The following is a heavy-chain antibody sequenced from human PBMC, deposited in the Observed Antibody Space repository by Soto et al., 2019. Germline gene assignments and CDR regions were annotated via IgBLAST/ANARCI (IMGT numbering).Heavy chain of an antibody. D-gene: IGHD3-3*01. CDR3: GKATNVGVGPDYYYYYGMDV. CDR1: GFTFSSYA. V-gene: IGHV3-23*01. J-gene: IGHJ6*02. CDR2: VSGSGETT. Sequence: EVQLLESGGGLVQPGGSLRLSCAASGFTFSSYAMSWVRQAPGKGLEWVSTVSGSGETTYYTDSVKGRFTISGDNSKSTLYLQMTSLRGEDTAVYYCGKATNVGVGPDYYYYYGMDVWGQGTTVTVSS.